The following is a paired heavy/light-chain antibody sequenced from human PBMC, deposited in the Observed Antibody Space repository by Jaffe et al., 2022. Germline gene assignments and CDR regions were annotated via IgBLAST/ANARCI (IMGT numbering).Light chain of an antibody. J-gene: IGKJ2*01. V-gene: IGKV2-28*01. CDR2: LGS. CDR3: MQSLQTPRT. Sequence: DIVMTQSPLSLPVTPGEPASISCRSSQSLLYSNGYPYVDWYLQRPGQSPQLLIYLGSNRASGVPHRFSGSGSGTDFTLKISRVEAEDVGVYYCMQSLQTPRTFGQGTKLEIK. CDR1: QSLLYSNGYPY.
Heavy chain of an antibody. CDR2: IISSGMTA. D-gene: IGHD4-17*01. CDR3: VTGRYGDSDS. Sequence: QLVESGGGLVQPGGSLRLSCAASGFRFSYYEMYWVRQAPGKGLDWISQIISSGMTAFYADSVKGRFTISRDNANNLLFLQMNDLRAEDTAVYYCVTGRYGDSDSWGQGTLVTVSS. J-gene: IGHJ5*01. V-gene: IGHV3-48*03. CDR1: GFRFSYYE.